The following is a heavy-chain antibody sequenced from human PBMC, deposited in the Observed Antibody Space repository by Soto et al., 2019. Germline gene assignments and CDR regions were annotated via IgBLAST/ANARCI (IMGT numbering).Heavy chain of an antibody. CDR1: GFTFSSYS. CDR2: ICSSSSTI. J-gene: IGHJ6*02. CDR3: ARRGYCSSTSCYRLYYYYGMDV. Sequence: GGSLRLSCAASGFTFSSYSMNWVRQAPGKGLEWVSYICSSSSTIYYADSEKGRFTISRNNAKNSLYLQINSLRDEDTAVYYCARRGYCSSTSCYRLYYYYGMDVWGQGTTVTVSS. V-gene: IGHV3-48*02. D-gene: IGHD2-2*01.